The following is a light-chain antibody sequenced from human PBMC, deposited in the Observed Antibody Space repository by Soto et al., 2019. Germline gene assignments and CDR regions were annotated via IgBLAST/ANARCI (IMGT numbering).Light chain of an antibody. Sequence: EIVMTQSPATLSVSPGERATLSCRASQSVSSNLAWYQQKPGQAPRLLIYGASTRATGIPARFSGSASGTEFTLTISSLQSEDFAVYYCKQYNNWPQTFGQGTKV. V-gene: IGKV3-15*01. CDR1: QSVSSN. J-gene: IGKJ1*01. CDR3: KQYNNWPQT. CDR2: GAS.